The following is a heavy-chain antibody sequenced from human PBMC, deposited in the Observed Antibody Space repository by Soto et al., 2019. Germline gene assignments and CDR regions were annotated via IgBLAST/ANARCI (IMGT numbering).Heavy chain of an antibody. Sequence: SVKVSCKASGGTFSSYAISWVRQAPGQGLEWMGGIIPIFGTANYAQKFQGRVTITADESTSTAYMELSSLRSEDTAVYYCATYYYDSSGSQGPFDYWGEGTLVPVS. V-gene: IGHV1-69*13. J-gene: IGHJ4*02. CDR2: IIPIFGTA. CDR1: GGTFSSYA. CDR3: ATYYYDSSGSQGPFDY. D-gene: IGHD3-22*01.